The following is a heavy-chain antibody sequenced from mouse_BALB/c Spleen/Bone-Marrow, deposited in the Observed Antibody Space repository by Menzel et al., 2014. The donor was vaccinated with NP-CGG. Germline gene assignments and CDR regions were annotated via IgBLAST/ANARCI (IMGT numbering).Heavy chain of an antibody. CDR2: IRNKANGYTT. CDR3: ARDRDYGSSWYFDV. D-gene: IGHD1-1*01. Sequence: EVMLVESGGGLVQPGGSLILSCAPSGFTFTDYYMSWVRQPPGKALEWLGFIRNKANGYTTEYSASVKGRFTISRDNSQSILYLQMNTLRTEDSATYYCARDRDYGSSWYFDVWGAGTTVTVSS. V-gene: IGHV7-3*02. CDR1: GFTFTDYY. J-gene: IGHJ1*01.